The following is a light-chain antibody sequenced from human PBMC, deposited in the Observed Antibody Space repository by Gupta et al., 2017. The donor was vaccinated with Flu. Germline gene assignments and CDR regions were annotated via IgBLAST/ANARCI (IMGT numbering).Light chain of an antibody. J-gene: IGLJ1*01. CDR2: EVS. CDR3: SSYTSSPV. Sequence: TGTSSDVGGYNYVSWYQQHTGKAPKLMIYEVSNRPSGVSNRFSGSKSGNTASLTISGLQAEDEADYYCSSYTSSPVFGTGTKVTVL. CDR1: SSDVGGYNY. V-gene: IGLV2-14*01.